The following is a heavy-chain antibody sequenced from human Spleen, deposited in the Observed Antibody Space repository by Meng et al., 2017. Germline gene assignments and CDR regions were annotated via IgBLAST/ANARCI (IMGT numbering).Heavy chain of an antibody. CDR2: IYYSGST. J-gene: IGHJ4*02. D-gene: IGHD5-24*01. V-gene: IGHV4-34*01. CDR3: ARARDGGGWLDY. Sequence: QGQLRRGGAGLLKPSGPLSLTWAAYGGSFSGYYWSWIRQPPGKGLDWIGYIYYSGSTYYTPSLKSLVTISVDTSKNQFSLKLSSVTAADTAVYYCARARDGGGWLDYWGQGTLVTVSS. CDR1: GGSFSGYY.